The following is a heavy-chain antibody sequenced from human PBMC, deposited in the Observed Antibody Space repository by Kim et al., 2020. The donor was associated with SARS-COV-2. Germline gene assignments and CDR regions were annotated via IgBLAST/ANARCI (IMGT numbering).Heavy chain of an antibody. CDR1: GGSISSSSYY. Sequence: SETLSLTCTVSGGSISSSSYYWGWIRQPPGKGLEWIGSIYYSGSTYYNPSLKSRVTISVDTSKNQFSLKLSSVTAADTAVYYCARIPSLLRYFDRYYYYGMDVWGQGTTVTVSS. CDR3: ARIPSLLRYFDRYYYYGMDV. V-gene: IGHV4-39*01. J-gene: IGHJ6*02. CDR2: IYYSGST. D-gene: IGHD3-9*01.